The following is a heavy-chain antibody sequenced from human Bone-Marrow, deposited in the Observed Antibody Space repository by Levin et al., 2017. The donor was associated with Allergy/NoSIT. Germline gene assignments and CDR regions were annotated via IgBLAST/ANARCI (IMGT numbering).Heavy chain of an antibody. J-gene: IGHJ4*02. CDR1: GDSMTTSNW. Sequence: SETLSLTCSVSGDSMTTSNWWSWVRQPPGKGLEWIAEIDPSGGANYNPSLQSRVTISVDKSKNQFYLKLTSVSAADTAVYYCARVGAPPVDGDHVLAYWGRGTLVTVSS. V-gene: IGHV4-4*02. CDR2: IDPSGGA. CDR3: ARVGAPPVDGDHVLAY. D-gene: IGHD4-17*01.